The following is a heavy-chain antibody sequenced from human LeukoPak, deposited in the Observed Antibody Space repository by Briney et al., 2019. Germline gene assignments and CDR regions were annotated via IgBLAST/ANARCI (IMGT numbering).Heavy chain of an antibody. CDR1: GFTFSVYD. CDR3: ARDARDGYGGNPFDY. CDR2: ISRGGIS. J-gene: IGHJ4*02. V-gene: IGHV3-23*01. D-gene: IGHD4-23*01. Sequence: GGSLRLSCAASGFTFSVYDMYWIRQSPGKGLECVSVISRGGISYYADSVKGRFTISRDNSKNTLYLQMNSLRAEDTAVYYCARDARDGYGGNPFDYWGQGTLVTVSS.